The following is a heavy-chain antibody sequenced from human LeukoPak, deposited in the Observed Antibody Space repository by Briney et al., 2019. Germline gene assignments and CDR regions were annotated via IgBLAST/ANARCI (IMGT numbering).Heavy chain of an antibody. CDR1: GGTFSSYA. CDR2: IIPIFGTA. V-gene: IGHV1-69*13. CDR3: ARGGNYGSGSFFDY. Sequence: SVKVSCKASGGTFSSYAISWVRQAPGQGLEWMGGIIPIFGTANYAQKFQGRVTITADESTSTAYMELSSLRSEDTAVYYCARGGNYGSGSFFDYWGQGTLVTVSS. D-gene: IGHD3-10*01. J-gene: IGHJ4*02.